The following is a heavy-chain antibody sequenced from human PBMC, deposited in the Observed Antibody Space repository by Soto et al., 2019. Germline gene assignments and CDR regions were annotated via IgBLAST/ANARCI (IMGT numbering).Heavy chain of an antibody. Sequence: QVQLQESGPGLVEPSQTLSLTCTVSGGSINNNYYYWSWIRQPPGKGLEWIGHIYDSGTTYSNPSLESPVTIAVGSSNTRYALKLVSLAAADSASHGCAHGLPSEKGVPWGQGTLVPFSS. V-gene: IGHV4-30-4*08. CDR3: AHGLPSEKGVP. D-gene: IGHD2-21*02. CDR1: GGSINNNYYY. J-gene: IGHJ5*02. CDR2: IYDSGTT.